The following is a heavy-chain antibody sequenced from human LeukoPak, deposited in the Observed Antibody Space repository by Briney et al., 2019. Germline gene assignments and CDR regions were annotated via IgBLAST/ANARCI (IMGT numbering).Heavy chain of an antibody. CDR2: IYHSGST. CDR3: ARSRVWSGYWGNFDY. Sequence: SETLSLTCAVSVSSISSSNWCSWVRQRPGKVLEWIGEIYHSGSTNYNPSLKSRVTISVDKSKNQFSLKLNSVTAADTAVYYCARSRVWSGYWGNFDYWGQGTLVTVSS. J-gene: IGHJ4*02. D-gene: IGHD3-3*01. CDR1: VSSISSSNW. V-gene: IGHV4-4*02.